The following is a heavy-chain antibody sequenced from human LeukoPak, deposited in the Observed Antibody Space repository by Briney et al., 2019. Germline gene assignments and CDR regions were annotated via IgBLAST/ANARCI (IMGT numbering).Heavy chain of an antibody. D-gene: IGHD6-13*01. Sequence: GGSLRLSCAASGFTFSNLVMSWVRQAPGKGLEWVSYIDGGGGSTNYADSVKGRFTISRDNSKNTLYLQMNSLRAEDTAIYYCAKENWYLYNNNWYKTWFDPWGQGTLVTVSS. V-gene: IGHV3-23*01. CDR2: IDGGGGST. CDR3: AKENWYLYNNNWYKTWFDP. J-gene: IGHJ5*02. CDR1: GFTFSNLV.